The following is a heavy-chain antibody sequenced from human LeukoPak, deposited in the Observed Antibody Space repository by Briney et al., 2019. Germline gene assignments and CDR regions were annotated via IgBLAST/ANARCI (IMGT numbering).Heavy chain of an antibody. CDR1: GFTFSSYT. J-gene: IGHJ4*02. V-gene: IGHV3-21*01. CDR3: ARVVGDTGYYFDY. D-gene: IGHD2-21*01. Sequence: GGSLRLSCAASGFTFSSYTMNWVRQAPGKGLEWVSSISSSSSYINYADSVKGRFTISRDNAKNSLYLQMNSLRAEDTAVYYCARVVGDTGYYFDYWGQGTLVTVSS. CDR2: ISSSSSYI.